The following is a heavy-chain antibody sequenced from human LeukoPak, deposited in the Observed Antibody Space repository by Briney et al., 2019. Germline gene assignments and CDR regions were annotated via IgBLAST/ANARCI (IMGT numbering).Heavy chain of an antibody. D-gene: IGHD3-9*01. CDR2: IYTSGST. CDR3: ARLGYDILTGYLNWFDP. CDR1: GGSISSYH. Sequence: PSETLSLTCTVSGGSISSYHWSWIRQPAGKGLEWIGRIYTSGSTYYNPSLKSRVTISVDTSKNQFSLKLSSVTAADTAVYYCARLGYDILTGYLNWFDPWGQGTLVTVSS. V-gene: IGHV4-4*07. J-gene: IGHJ5*02.